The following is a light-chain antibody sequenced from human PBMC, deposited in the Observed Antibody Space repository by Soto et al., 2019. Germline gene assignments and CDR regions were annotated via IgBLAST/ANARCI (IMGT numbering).Light chain of an antibody. Sequence: QSVLAQPASVSGSPGQSITISCTGTSSDVGSYNYVSWYQHHPGKAPKLMISEVSNRPSGVSNRFSGSKSGNPAPLTISGLQTEDEADYYCSSFTSSSTGLFVFGTRTKVTVL. V-gene: IGLV2-14*01. CDR1: SSDVGSYNY. J-gene: IGLJ1*01. CDR3: SSFTSSSTGLFV. CDR2: EVS.